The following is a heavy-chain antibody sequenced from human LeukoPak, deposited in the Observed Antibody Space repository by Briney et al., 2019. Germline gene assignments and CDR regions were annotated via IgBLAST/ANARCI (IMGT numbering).Heavy chain of an antibody. Sequence: GGSLRLSCAASGFTFDDYAMHWVRQAPGKGLEWVSGISWNSDRTVYADSVKGRFTISRDNAKNSLYLQMNSLRAEDTAVYYCARDPHSLDYWGQGTLVTVSS. D-gene: IGHD5-18*01. CDR1: GFTFDDYA. J-gene: IGHJ4*02. V-gene: IGHV3-9*01. CDR3: ARDPHSLDY. CDR2: ISWNSDRT.